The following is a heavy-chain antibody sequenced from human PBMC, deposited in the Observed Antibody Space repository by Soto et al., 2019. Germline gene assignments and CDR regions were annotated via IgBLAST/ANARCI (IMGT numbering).Heavy chain of an antibody. J-gene: IGHJ3*02. V-gene: IGHV4-39*01. CDR3: ARHRITMVRGVITGAFDI. CDR1: CRSITSSSYY. D-gene: IGHD3-10*01. CDR2: IYYSGST. Sequence: SATLSLTCTVSCRSITSSSYYWGWIRQPPGKGLEWIGSIYYSGSTYYNPSLKSRVTISVDTSKNQFSLKLSSVTAADTAVYYCARHRITMVRGVITGAFDIWGQGTMVT.